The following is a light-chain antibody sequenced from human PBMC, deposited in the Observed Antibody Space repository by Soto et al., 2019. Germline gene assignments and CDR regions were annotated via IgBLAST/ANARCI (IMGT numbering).Light chain of an antibody. CDR3: QQYNTFPPYT. Sequence: DIQMTQSPSTLSASVGDRVTITCRASQRVSFWLAWYQQKPGKAPNLLIYKASNLQSGVPSRFSGSGSGTEFTLTISSLQPDDFGTYYCQQYNTFPPYTFGQGTKLEIK. CDR2: KAS. CDR1: QRVSFW. J-gene: IGKJ2*01. V-gene: IGKV1-5*03.